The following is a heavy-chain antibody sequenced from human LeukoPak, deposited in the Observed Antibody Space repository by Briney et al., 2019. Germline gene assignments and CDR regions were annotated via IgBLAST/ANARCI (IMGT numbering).Heavy chain of an antibody. Sequence: GGSLRLSCAASGFTFDDYTMHWVRQAPGKGLEWVSLISWDGGSTYYADSVKGRFTISRDNSKNSLYLQMNSLRTEDTALYCCAKDPTGYSYGYGFDYWGQGTLVTVSS. V-gene: IGHV3-43*01. D-gene: IGHD5-18*01. J-gene: IGHJ4*02. CDR3: AKDPTGYSYGYGFDY. CDR1: GFTFDDYT. CDR2: ISWDGGST.